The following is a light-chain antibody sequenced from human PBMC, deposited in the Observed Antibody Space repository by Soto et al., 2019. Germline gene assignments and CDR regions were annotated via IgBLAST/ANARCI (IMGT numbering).Light chain of an antibody. Sequence: QAVLTQHTSAAASSGRSAAIFCTGTRIDIGVYDFGPLYQHQPGKAPRLIIYEVVQRPSGVPDRFSGAKSGNTASLTVSGLQAADEADYFCKSYARSNTYAFGSGTKVTVL. CDR2: EVV. CDR3: KSYARSNTYA. V-gene: IGLV2-8*01. J-gene: IGLJ1*01. CDR1: RIDIGVYDF.